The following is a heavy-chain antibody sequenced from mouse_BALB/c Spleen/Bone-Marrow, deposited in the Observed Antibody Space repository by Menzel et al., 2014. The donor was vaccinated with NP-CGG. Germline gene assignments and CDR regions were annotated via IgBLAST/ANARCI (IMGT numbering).Heavy chain of an antibody. CDR1: GFTFSIYG. V-gene: IGHV5-9-2*01. CDR3: ARPNMITGAMDY. CDR2: ISGDGSHT. D-gene: IGHD2-4*01. Sequence: EVQLQESGAGLVKPGGSLKLSCAASGFTFSIYGMSWVCQTPQKRLEWVATISGDGSHTYYLDNVKGRFTISRDNAKNNLYLQMSSLRSEDTALYYCARPNMITGAMDYWGQGTSVTVSS. J-gene: IGHJ4*01.